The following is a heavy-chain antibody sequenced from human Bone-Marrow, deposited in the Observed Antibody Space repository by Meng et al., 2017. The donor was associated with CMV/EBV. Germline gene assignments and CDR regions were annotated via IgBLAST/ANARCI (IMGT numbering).Heavy chain of an antibody. CDR2: ISYSGST. J-gene: IGHJ5*02. CDR1: GGSISSGTYY. V-gene: IGHV4-31*03. Sequence: SETLSLTCTVSGGSISSGTYYWSWIRQHPGKGLEWIGYISYSGSTYYNPSLKSRLIISVDPSKNQFSLKLRSATAADTAVYYCSRCVAPTARFDPWGQGPLVTVYS. D-gene: IGHD1-14*01. CDR3: SRCVAPTARFDP.